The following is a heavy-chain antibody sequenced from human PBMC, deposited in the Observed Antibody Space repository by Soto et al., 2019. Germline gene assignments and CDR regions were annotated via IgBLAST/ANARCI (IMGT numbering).Heavy chain of an antibody. CDR2: IRFDGSNE. CDR1: GGIFHGYG. CDR3: ARDGIGGTVFRGYLDY. V-gene: IGHV3-33*01. D-gene: IGHD1-7*01. Sequence: PGGSLRLSCAVPGGIFHGYGMHWVRQAPGKGLEWVAIIRFDGSNEEYADCVKGRFTISRDNSKNTLYLQMNTLGAEDTAVYYCARDGIGGTVFRGYLDYWGRGTVVTVSS. J-gene: IGHJ4*02.